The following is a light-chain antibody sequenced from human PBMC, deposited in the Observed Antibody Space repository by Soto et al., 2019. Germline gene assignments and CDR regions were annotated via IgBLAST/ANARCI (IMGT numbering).Light chain of an antibody. CDR1: SSDVGGFKY. CDR2: EVS. V-gene: IGLV2-14*01. J-gene: IGLJ1*01. Sequence: QSVLTQPASVSGSPGQAITISCTGTSSDVGGFKYVSWYQQHPGKAPKLMIYEVSDRPSGVSNRFSGSKSGNTASLTISGLQAEDEAQYYCNSFTSNSLYVFGTGTKVTV. CDR3: NSFTSNSLYV.